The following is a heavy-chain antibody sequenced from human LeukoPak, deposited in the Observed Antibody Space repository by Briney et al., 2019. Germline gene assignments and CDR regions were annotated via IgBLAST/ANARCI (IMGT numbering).Heavy chain of an antibody. J-gene: IGHJ6*02. V-gene: IGHV4-34*01. Sequence: SETLSLTCAVYGGSFSGYYWSWIRQPPGKGLEWIGEINHSGSTNYNPSLKSRVTISVDTSKNQFSLKLSSVTAADTAVYYCARGSRSIAARRYYYYYYGMDVWGQGTTVTVSS. D-gene: IGHD6-6*01. CDR1: GGSFSGYY. CDR3: ARGSRSIAARRYYYYYYGMDV. CDR2: INHSGST.